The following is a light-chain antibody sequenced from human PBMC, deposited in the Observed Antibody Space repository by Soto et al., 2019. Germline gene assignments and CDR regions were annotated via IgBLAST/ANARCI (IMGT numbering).Light chain of an antibody. CDR2: GAS. Sequence: EIGVTQSPGTLSLSPGERATLSCRASQSVSSSYLAWYQQKPGQAPRLLIYGASSRATGIPDRFSGSGSGTDFTLTISSLEPEDFAVYYCQQYGSSPRTFGQGTKV. CDR3: QQYGSSPRT. V-gene: IGKV3-20*01. J-gene: IGKJ1*01. CDR1: QSVSSSY.